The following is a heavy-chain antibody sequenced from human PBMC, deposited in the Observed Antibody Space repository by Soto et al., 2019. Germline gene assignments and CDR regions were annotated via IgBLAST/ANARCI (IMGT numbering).Heavy chain of an antibody. V-gene: IGHV4-31*03. D-gene: IGHD6-6*01. Sequence: SETLSLTCSVSGGSITSGGFFWSWVRQDPGEGLELIAYIYYSGYTYYHPSLKGRLSISMDTSKNQFSLKLSSVTAADTAVYYCARGSSPHYGMDVWGQGTTVTVSS. CDR1: GGSITSGGFF. J-gene: IGHJ6*02. CDR3: ARGSSPHYGMDV. CDR2: IYYSGYT.